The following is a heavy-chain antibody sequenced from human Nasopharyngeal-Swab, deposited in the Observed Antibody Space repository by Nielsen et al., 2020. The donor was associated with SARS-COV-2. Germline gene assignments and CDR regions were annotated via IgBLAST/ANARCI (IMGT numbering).Heavy chain of an antibody. CDR2: ISGSGGST. Sequence: GESLKISCAASGFTFSSYAMSWVRQAPGKGLEWVSAISGSGGSTYYADSVKGRFTISRDNSKNTLYLQMNSLRAEDTAVYYCARGEDIVLMGGGFGGPHGMDVWGQGTTVTVSS. CDR3: ARGEDIVLMGGGFGGPHGMDV. J-gene: IGHJ6*02. CDR1: GFTFSSYA. D-gene: IGHD2-8*01. V-gene: IGHV3-23*01.